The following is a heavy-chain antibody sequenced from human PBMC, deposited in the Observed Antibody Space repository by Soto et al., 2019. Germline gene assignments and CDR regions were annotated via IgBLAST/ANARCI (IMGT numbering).Heavy chain of an antibody. J-gene: IGHJ4*02. CDR1: GFNFITYS. CDR3: VRDGLDYYDTERLYFDN. CDR2: ISSSAVYI. Sequence: EAQLVESGGGPVRPGGSLKLYCAASGFNFITYSLSWVRQAPGKGLEWVASISSSAVYIDYADSVKGRFTISRDNANNSLYLQMNSLRAEVTATYYCVRDGLDYYDTERLYFDNWGQGTLVTVSS. D-gene: IGHD3-22*01. V-gene: IGHV3-21*01.